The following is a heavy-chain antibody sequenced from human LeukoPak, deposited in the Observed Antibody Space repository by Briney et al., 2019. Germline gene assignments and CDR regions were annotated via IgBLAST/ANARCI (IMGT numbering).Heavy chain of an antibody. CDR2: ISYDGSNK. CDR1: GFTFSSYG. Sequence: GGSLRLSCAASGFTFSSYGMHWVRQAPGKGLEWVAVISYDGSNKYYADSVKGRFTISRDNSKNTLYLQMNSLRAEDTAVYYCAIPYGLSAHRLHAFDIWGQGTMVTVSS. V-gene: IGHV3-30*03. J-gene: IGHJ3*02. CDR3: AIPYGLSAHRLHAFDI. D-gene: IGHD4-17*01.